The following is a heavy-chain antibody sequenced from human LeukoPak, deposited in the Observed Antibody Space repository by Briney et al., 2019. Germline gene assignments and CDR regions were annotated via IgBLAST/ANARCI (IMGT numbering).Heavy chain of an antibody. CDR3: ARDVVYCTNGVCYRPLDY. CDR2: ISSSSSTI. J-gene: IGHJ4*02. D-gene: IGHD2-8*01. V-gene: IGHV3-48*01. Sequence: GGSLRLSCAASGFTFSSYEMNWVRQAPGKGLEWVSYISSSSSTIYYADSVKGRFTISRDNAKNSLYLQMNSLRAEDTAVYYCARDVVYCTNGVCYRPLDYWGQGTLVTVSS. CDR1: GFTFSSYE.